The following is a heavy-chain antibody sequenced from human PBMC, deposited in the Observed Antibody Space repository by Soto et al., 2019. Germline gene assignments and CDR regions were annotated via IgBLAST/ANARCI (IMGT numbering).Heavy chain of an antibody. CDR3: ARAAGYCSGGSCYWGDY. Sequence: QVQLVQSGAEVKKPGASVKVSCKASGYTFTSYGISWVRQAPGQGLEWMGWISAYNGNTNYAQKLQGRVTMTTDTSXSXXDMELRSLRSDDTAVYYCARAAGYCSGGSCYWGDYWGQGTLVTVSS. D-gene: IGHD2-15*01. J-gene: IGHJ4*02. CDR2: ISAYNGNT. V-gene: IGHV1-18*01. CDR1: GYTFTSYG.